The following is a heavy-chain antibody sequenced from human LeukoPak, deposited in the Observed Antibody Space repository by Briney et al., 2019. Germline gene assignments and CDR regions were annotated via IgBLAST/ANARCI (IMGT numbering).Heavy chain of an antibody. Sequence: PGGSLRLSCVASGFTFSSYAMSWVRQAPGKGLEWVSGITGSGGRTYYADSVKGRFTISRDNSKNTLYLQMNSLRAEDTAVYYCARALDGHGDYLYWGQGTLVTVSS. V-gene: IGHV3-23*01. CDR1: GFTFSSYA. D-gene: IGHD4-17*01. CDR2: ITGSGGRT. CDR3: ARALDGHGDYLY. J-gene: IGHJ4*02.